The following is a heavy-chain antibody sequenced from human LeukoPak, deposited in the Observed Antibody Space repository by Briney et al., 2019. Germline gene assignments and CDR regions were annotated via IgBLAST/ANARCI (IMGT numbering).Heavy chain of an antibody. J-gene: IGHJ3*02. D-gene: IGHD5-18*01. V-gene: IGHV3-23*01. CDR1: GFTFSSYA. CDR3: AKERTYSYGPDDAFDI. CDR2: FSGSGGST. Sequence: PGGSLRLSCAASGFTFSSYAMSWVGQAPGKGLKWASPFSGSGGSTYYADSVKGRFTISRDNSKNTLYLQMNSLRAEDTAVYYCAKERTYSYGPDDAFDIWGQGTMVTVSS.